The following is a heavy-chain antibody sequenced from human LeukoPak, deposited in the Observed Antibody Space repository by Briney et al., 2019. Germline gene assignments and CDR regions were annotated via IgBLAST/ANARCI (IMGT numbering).Heavy chain of an antibody. Sequence: GGSLRLSCAASGFTFSTYGMHWVRQAPGKGLDWVAFIRYDGSEGYYADSVKDRFTVSRDNSKNRMYLQMNSLRAEDTAVYYCARGPSPYDSSGHNWFDPWGQGALVTVSS. CDR2: IRYDGSEG. J-gene: IGHJ5*02. CDR1: GFTFSTYG. CDR3: ARGPSPYDSSGHNWFDP. D-gene: IGHD3-22*01. V-gene: IGHV3-30*02.